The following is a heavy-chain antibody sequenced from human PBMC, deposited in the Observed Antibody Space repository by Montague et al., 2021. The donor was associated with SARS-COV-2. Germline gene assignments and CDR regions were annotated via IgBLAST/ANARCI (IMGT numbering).Heavy chain of an antibody. CDR3: ARRGSSVWGVTVSAELDY. CDR1: GGSISSYY. CDR2: INQSGRT. V-gene: IGHV4-34*01. D-gene: IGHD3-10*01. J-gene: IGHJ4*02. Sequence: SETLFLTCTVSGGSISSYYWSWIRQPPEKGLEWIGEINQSGRTNNNPSLKSRVIISVDTSKNQFSLKLSSVTAADTAVYYCARRGSSVWGVTVSAELDYWGQGILVIVSS.